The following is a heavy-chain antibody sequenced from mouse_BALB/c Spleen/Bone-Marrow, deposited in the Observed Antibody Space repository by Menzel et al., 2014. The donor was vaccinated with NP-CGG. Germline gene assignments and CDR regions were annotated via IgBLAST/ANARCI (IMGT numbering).Heavy chain of an antibody. CDR1: GYTFTSYW. CDR2: IYPSDSYT. V-gene: IGHV1-69*02. D-gene: IGHD1-3*01. Sequence: QVHVKQSGAELVRPGASVKLSCKASGYTFTSYWINWVKQRPGQGLEWIGNIYPSDSYTNYNQKFKVKATLTVDKSSTTAYMQLSSPTSEDSAVYNGTTGTNSPYYFDHWGQGTTLTVTS. CDR3: TTGTNSPYYFDH. J-gene: IGHJ2*01.